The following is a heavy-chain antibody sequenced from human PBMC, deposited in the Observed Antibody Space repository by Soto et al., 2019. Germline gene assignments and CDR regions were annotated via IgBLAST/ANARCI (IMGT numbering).Heavy chain of an antibody. D-gene: IGHD3-10*01. J-gene: IGHJ6*02. CDR1: GYTFTSYY. Sequence: ASVKVSCKASGYTFTSYYMHWVRQAPGQGLEWMGIINPSGGSTSYAQKFQGRVTMTRDTSTSTVYMELSSLRSEDTAVYYCARDLSQLLWFGELLPHYHYYGMDVWGQGTTVTSP. CDR3: ARDLSQLLWFGELLPHYHYYGMDV. V-gene: IGHV1-46*01. CDR2: INPSGGST.